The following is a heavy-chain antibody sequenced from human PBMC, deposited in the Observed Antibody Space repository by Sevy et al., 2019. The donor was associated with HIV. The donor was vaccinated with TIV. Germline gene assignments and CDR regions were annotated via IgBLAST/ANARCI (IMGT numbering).Heavy chain of an antibody. CDR1: GFTFSSYG. V-gene: IGHV3-30*02. J-gene: IGHJ6*02. Sequence: GGSLRLSCAASGFTFSSYGMHWVRQAPGKGLEWVAFIRYDGCNKYYADSVKGRFTISRDNSKNTLYLQMNSLRAEDTAVYYCAKSGRGDYYGSGYSYYYYYGMDVWGQGTTVTVSS. CDR2: IRYDGCNK. D-gene: IGHD3-10*01. CDR3: AKSGRGDYYGSGYSYYYYYGMDV.